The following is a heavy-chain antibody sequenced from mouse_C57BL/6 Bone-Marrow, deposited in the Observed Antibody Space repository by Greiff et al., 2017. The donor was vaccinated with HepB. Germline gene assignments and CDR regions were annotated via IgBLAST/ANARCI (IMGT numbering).Heavy chain of an antibody. J-gene: IGHJ4*01. CDR1: GYTFTDYE. CDR2: IDPETGGT. CDR3: TRCGHAMDY. Sequence: VQLQQSGAELVRPGASVALSCKASGYTFTDYEMHWVKQTPVHGLEWIGAIDPETGGTAYNQKFKGKAILTADKSSSTAYMELRSLTSEDSAVYYCTRCGHAMDYWGQGTSVTVSS. V-gene: IGHV1-15*01. D-gene: IGHD1-1*02.